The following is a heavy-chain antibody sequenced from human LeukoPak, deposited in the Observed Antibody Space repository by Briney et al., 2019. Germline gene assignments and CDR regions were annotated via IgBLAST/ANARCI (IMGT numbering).Heavy chain of an antibody. Sequence: SETLCLTCAVSGGSFSGYYWSWIRQPPGKGLEWIWEINHSGSTNYNPSPKSRVTISVDTSKNQFSLKLSSVTAADTAVYYCARGHYSNYFDYWGQGNLITVSS. D-gene: IGHD2-15*01. V-gene: IGHV4-34*01. CDR2: INHSGST. J-gene: IGHJ4*02. CDR3: ARGHYSNYFDY. CDR1: GGSFSGYY.